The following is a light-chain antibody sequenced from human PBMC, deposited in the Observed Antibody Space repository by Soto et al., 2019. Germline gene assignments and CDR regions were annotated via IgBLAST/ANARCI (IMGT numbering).Light chain of an antibody. Sequence: EIVLTQSPATLSLSPGERATLSCRASQSVSSYLAWYQQKPGQAPRLLIYAASTRATGIPARFSGSGSGTEFTLIIDSLQSEDFAVYYCQQYNNWARTFGQGTKVDIK. CDR1: QSVSSY. V-gene: IGKV3-15*01. CDR2: AAS. CDR3: QQYNNWART. J-gene: IGKJ1*01.